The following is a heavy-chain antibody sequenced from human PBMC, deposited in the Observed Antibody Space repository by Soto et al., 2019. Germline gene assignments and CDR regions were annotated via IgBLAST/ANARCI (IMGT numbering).Heavy chain of an antibody. CDR2: IYYSGST. D-gene: IGHD2-2*01. V-gene: IGHV4-39*01. CDR3: ARPQGDIVVVPAANWGPWFDP. Sequence: SETLSLTCTVSGGSISSSSYYWGWIRQPPGKGLEWIGSIYYSGSTYYNPSLKSRVTISVDTSKNQFSLKLSSVTAADTAVYYCARPQGDIVVVPAANWGPWFDPWGQGTLVTVSS. J-gene: IGHJ5*02. CDR1: GGSISSSSYY.